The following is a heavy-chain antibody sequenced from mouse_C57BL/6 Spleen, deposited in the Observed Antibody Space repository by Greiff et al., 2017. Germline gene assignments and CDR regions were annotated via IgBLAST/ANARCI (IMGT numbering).Heavy chain of an antibody. CDR2: IDPNSGGT. CDR3: APQGDDGYDYFDY. V-gene: IGHV1-72*01. D-gene: IGHD2-3*01. CDR1: GYTFTSYW. Sequence: VQLQQPGAELVKPGASVKLSCKASGYTFTSYWMHWVKQRPGRGLEWIGRIDPNSGGTKYNEQFKSKATLTVDKPSSTAYMQLSSLTSEDSAVYYCAPQGDDGYDYFDYWGQGTTLTVSS. J-gene: IGHJ2*01.